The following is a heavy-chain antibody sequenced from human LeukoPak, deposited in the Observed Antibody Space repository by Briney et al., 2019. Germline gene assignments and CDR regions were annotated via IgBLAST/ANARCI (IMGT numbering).Heavy chain of an antibody. CDR1: GFTFSNYW. CDR2: IDNAGSIT. CDR3: VRSAFHAGSGNYYDY. J-gene: IGHJ4*02. D-gene: IGHD3-22*01. Sequence: QPGGSLRLSCAASGFTFSNYWIHWVRHAPGKGLVWVSRIDNAGSITTYADSVKGRFTISRGNAENTLYLQMNSLRVEDTAVYYCVRSAFHAGSGNYYDYWGQGTLVTVSS. V-gene: IGHV3-74*03.